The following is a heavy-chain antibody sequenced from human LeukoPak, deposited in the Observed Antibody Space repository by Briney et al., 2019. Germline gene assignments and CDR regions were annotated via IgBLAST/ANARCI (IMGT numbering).Heavy chain of an antibody. V-gene: IGHV3-7*01. CDR2: IKEDGGEK. CDR1: GFTLSGHW. J-gene: IGHJ4*02. Sequence: GGSLRVSCVASGFTLSGHWMTWVRQAPGKGPEWVANIKEDGGEKNYVGPVKGRFTISRDSAKNSLYLQMNSLRVEDTAVYYCARERSGWYERWLDYWGQGTLVTVSS. D-gene: IGHD6-19*01. CDR3: ARERSGWYERWLDY.